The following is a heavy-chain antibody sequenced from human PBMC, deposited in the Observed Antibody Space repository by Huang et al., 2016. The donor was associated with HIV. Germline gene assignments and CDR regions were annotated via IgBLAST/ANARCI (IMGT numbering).Heavy chain of an antibody. Sequence: QGQLVESGGGVVRPGRSLRLSCAASGFSFSNYAMHWVRQAPGKRREWVTFISNDGNTTYYANYVKGRFTISRDNFKNTLYLQMNRLRGDDTAVYYCTREYTVAGAFDIWGQGTMVTVSS. V-gene: IGHV3-30-3*01. CDR3: TREYTVAGAFDI. J-gene: IGHJ3*02. D-gene: IGHD5-12*01. CDR2: ISNDGNTT. CDR1: GFSFSNYA.